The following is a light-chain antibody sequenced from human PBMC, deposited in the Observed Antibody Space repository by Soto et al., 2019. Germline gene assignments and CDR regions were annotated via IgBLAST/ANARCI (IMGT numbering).Light chain of an antibody. V-gene: IGLV2-14*03. CDR3: SSYTTSNTRQIV. CDR2: DVS. CDR1: SSDVGGYNY. Sequence: QSVLTQPASVSGSPGQSITISCTGTSSDVGGYNYVSWYQHHPGKAPKLMMFDVSKRPSGVSNRFSGSKSGNTASLTISGLHHEDEADYYCSSYTTSNTRQIVFGTGTKLTV. J-gene: IGLJ1*01.